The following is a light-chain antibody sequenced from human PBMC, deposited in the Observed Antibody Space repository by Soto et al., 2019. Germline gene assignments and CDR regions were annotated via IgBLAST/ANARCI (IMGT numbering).Light chain of an antibody. J-gene: IGKJ1*01. V-gene: IGKV1-5*03. CDR1: QGIRNY. Sequence: DVQMTQSPSSLSASVGDRVTITCRASQGIRNYVAWYQQKSGKAPKLLIYKASTLKSGVPSRFSGSGSGTEFTLTISSLQPDDFATYHCQHYNSYSEAFGQGTKVDI. CDR3: QHYNSYSEA. CDR2: KAS.